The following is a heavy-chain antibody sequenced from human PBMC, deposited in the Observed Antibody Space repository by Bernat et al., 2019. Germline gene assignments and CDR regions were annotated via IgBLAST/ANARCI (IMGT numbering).Heavy chain of an antibody. J-gene: IGHJ4*02. V-gene: IGHV3-23*01. CDR3: ANIIVVVPAGDY. Sequence: EVQLLEPGGGLVQPGGSLRLSCAASGFTFSSYAMSWVRQAPGKGLEWVSAISGSGGSTYYADSVKGRFTISRDNSKNTLYLQMNSLRAEDTAVYYCANIIVVVPAGDYWGQGTLVTVSS. CDR1: GFTFSSYA. D-gene: IGHD2-2*01. CDR2: ISGSGGST.